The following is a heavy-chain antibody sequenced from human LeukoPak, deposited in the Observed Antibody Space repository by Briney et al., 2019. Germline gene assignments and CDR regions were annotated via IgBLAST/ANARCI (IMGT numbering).Heavy chain of an antibody. CDR2: IWNDGSHE. D-gene: IGHD5-18*01. Sequence: GGSLRPSCAASGFTFSNYGMHWVRQGPGKGLGWVAVIWNDGSHEYYADSVKGRFTISRDNSKKTVYLQMNSLRAEDTAVYYCARVHVGTDMVDLDYWGQGTLVTVSS. J-gene: IGHJ4*02. CDR1: GFTFSNYG. V-gene: IGHV3-33*01. CDR3: ARVHVGTDMVDLDY.